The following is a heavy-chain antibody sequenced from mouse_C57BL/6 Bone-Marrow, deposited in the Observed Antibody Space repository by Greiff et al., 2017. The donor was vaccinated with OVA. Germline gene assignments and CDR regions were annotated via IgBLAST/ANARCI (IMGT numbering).Heavy chain of an antibody. J-gene: IGHJ1*03. CDR1: GYTFTSYG. CDR3: ARGGTVVARNWYFDV. CDR2: IYPRSGNT. Sequence: VQLQQSGPELVKPGASVKLSCKASGYTFTSYGISWVKQRTGQGLEWIGEIYPRSGNTYYNEKFKGKATLTADKSSSTAYMELRSLTSEDSAVYFCARGGTVVARNWYFDVWGTGTTVTVSS. D-gene: IGHD1-1*01. V-gene: IGHV1-81*01.